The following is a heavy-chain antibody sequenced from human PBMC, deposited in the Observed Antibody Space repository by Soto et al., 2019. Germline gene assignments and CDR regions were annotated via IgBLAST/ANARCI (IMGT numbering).Heavy chain of an antibody. J-gene: IGHJ6*02. D-gene: IGHD2-8*01. CDR2: TYYRSKWYN. CDR1: GDSVSSNSAA. V-gene: IGHV6-1*01. Sequence: SQTLSLTCAISGDSVSSNSAAWNWIRQSPSRGLEWLGRTYYRSKWYNDYAVSVKSRITINPDTSKNQFSLQLNSVTPEDTAVYYCARDCTNGVCYPSYHYGMDVWGQGTTVTVSS. CDR3: ARDCTNGVCYPSYHYGMDV.